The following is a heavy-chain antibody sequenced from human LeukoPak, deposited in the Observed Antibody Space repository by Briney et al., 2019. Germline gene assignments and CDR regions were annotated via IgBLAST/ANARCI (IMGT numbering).Heavy chain of an antibody. J-gene: IGHJ6*03. D-gene: IGHD3-3*01. CDR1: GGSISSYY. CDR3: ARASSSYDFWSGYIVGTYYYYYMDV. CDR2: IYYSGST. Sequence: SETLSLTCTVSGGSISSYYWSWIRQSPGKGLEWIGYIYYSGSTNYNPSLKSRVTISVDTSKNQFSLKLSSVTAADTAVYYCARASSSYDFWSGYIVGTYYYYYMDVWGKGTTVTVSS. V-gene: IGHV4-59*01.